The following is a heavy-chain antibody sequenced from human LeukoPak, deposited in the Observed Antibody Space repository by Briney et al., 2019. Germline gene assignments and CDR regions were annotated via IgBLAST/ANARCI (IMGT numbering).Heavy chain of an antibody. V-gene: IGHV6-1*01. CDR3: ATQYGLGYYYYFDY. J-gene: IGHJ4*02. CDR1: GDSVSSNSAA. D-gene: IGHD3-3*01. CDR2: TYCRSKWDN. Sequence: SQTLSLTCVISGDSVSSNSAAWNWIRQSPSRGLEWLGRTYCRSKWDNDYAVSVKSRITINPDTSKNQFSLQLNSVTPEDTAVYYCATQYGLGYYYYFDYWGQGSLVTVSS.